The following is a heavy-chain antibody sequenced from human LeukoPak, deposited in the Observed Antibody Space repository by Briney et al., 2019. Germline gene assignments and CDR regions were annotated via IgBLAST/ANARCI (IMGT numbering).Heavy chain of an antibody. D-gene: IGHD6-13*01. CDR2: ISAYNGNT. Sequence: ASVKVSCKASGYTFTSYGISWVRQAPGQGLEWMGWISAYNGNTNYAQKLQGRVTMTTDTSTSTAYMELRSLRSDDTAVYYCARDRPVAAGIFYVGVYYFDYWGQGTLVTVSS. CDR1: GYTFTSYG. V-gene: IGHV1-18*01. J-gene: IGHJ4*02. CDR3: ARDRPVAAGIFYVGVYYFDY.